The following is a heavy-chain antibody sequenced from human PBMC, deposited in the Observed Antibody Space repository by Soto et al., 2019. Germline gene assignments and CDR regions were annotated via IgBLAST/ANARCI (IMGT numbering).Heavy chain of an antibody. CDR3: ARGNHRWLQLWYFDL. V-gene: IGHV1-69*12. CDR2: LIPIFGTV. D-gene: IGHD5-12*01. Sequence: QVQLVQSGAEVKKPGSSVKVSCKASGGTFGNYPISWVRQAPGQGLEWMGGLIPIFGTVNYAQKFQGRVTSTADESTSTAYMELSSLRSEATAVYYCARGNHRWLQLWYFDLWGRGTLVTVSS. J-gene: IGHJ2*01. CDR1: GGTFGNYP.